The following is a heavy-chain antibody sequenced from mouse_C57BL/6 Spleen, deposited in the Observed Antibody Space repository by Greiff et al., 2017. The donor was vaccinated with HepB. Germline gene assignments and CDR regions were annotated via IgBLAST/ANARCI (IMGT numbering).Heavy chain of an antibody. CDR2: IDPANGNT. CDR1: GFNIKNTY. J-gene: IGHJ3*01. CDR3: AIMIYYDYDGGTWFAY. Sequence: EVQGVESVAELVRPGASVKLSCTASGFNIKNTYMHWVKQRPEQGLEWIGRIDPANGNTKYAPKFQGKATITADTSSNTAYLQLSSLTSEDTAIYYCAIMIYYDYDGGTWFAYWGQGTLVTVSA. D-gene: IGHD2-4*01. V-gene: IGHV14-3*01.